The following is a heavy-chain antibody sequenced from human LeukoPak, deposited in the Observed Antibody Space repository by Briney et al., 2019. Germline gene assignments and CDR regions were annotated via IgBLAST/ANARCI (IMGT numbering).Heavy chain of an antibody. CDR3: ATRLSRGYFNY. J-gene: IGHJ4*02. V-gene: IGHV3-21*01. CDR1: GFTFNTYN. CDR2: ISVSSSDI. Sequence: GGSLRLSWAASGFTFNTYNMNWVRQAPGKGLEWVSSISVSSSDIYYADSVKDRFTISRDNAKNSLYLQMKSLRAEDTAVYYCATRLSRGYFNYWGQGTLVTVSS.